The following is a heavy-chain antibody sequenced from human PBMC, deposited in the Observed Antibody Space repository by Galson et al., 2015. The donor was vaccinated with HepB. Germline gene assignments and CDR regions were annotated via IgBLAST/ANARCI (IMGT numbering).Heavy chain of an antibody. V-gene: IGHV1-3*01. Sequence: SVKVSCKASGYTFTNYAIHWVRQAPGQRLEWMGWINAGTGNTKYSKRFKGRVTITKDTSANTAYMELRSLTSEDTAIYYCARANYDLLTSYSLNWCDPWGQGTLVSVSS. D-gene: IGHD3-9*01. CDR1: GYTFTNYA. CDR3: ARANYDLLTSYSLNWCDP. CDR2: INAGTGNT. J-gene: IGHJ5*02.